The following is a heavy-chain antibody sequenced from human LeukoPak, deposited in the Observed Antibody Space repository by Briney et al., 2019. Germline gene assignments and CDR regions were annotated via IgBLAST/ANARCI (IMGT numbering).Heavy chain of an antibody. J-gene: IGHJ5*02. Sequence: HPGGSLRLSCAASGFTFSSYAMSWVRQAPGKGLEWVSAISGSGGSTYYADSVKGRFTISRDNSKNTLYLQMSSLRAEDTAVYYCVKESLSGSYNWFDPWGQGTLVTVSS. CDR1: GFTFSSYA. V-gene: IGHV3-23*01. CDR3: VKESLSGSYNWFDP. CDR2: ISGSGGST. D-gene: IGHD1-26*01.